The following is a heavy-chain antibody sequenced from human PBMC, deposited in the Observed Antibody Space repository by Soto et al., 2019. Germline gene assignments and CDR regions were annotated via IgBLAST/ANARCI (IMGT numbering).Heavy chain of an antibody. J-gene: IGHJ6*02. CDR3: ARDYDSYGMDV. V-gene: IGHV1-46*01. CDR2: INPSGGST. CDR1: Y. D-gene: IGHD3-3*01. Sequence: YRRWARQAPGQGLEWMGIINPSGGSTSYAQKFQGRVTMTRDTSTSTVYMELSSLRSEDTAVYYCARDYDSYGMDVWGQGTTVTVSS.